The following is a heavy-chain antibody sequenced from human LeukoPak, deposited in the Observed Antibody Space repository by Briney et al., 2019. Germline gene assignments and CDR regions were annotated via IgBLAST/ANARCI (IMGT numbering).Heavy chain of an antibody. Sequence: ASVKVSCKASGYTFTGYYMHWVRQAPGQGIEWMGWINPNSGGTNYAQKFQGRVTMTRDTSISTAYMELSRLRSDDTAVYYCARDGSSWSRSDYYYYYMDVWGKGTTVTVSS. CDR2: INPNSGGT. V-gene: IGHV1-2*02. D-gene: IGHD6-13*01. CDR3: ARDGSSWSRSDYYYYYMDV. J-gene: IGHJ6*03. CDR1: GYTFTGYY.